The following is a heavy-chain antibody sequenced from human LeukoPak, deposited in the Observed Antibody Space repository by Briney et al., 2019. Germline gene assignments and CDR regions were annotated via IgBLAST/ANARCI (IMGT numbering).Heavy chain of an antibody. CDR2: MNPNSGNT. CDR3: ARGAKRIQKGYYYYMDV. Sequence: ASVKVSCKASGYTFTSYDINWVRQATGQGLEWMGWMNPNSGNTGYAQKFQGRVTMTRNTSISTAYMELSSLGSEDTAVYYCARGAKRIQKGYYYYMDVWGKGTTVTVSS. J-gene: IGHJ6*03. V-gene: IGHV1-8*01. CDR1: GYTFTSYD. D-gene: IGHD5-18*01.